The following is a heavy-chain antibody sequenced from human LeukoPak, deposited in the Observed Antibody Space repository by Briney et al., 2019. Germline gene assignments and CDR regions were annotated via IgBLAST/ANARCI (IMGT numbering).Heavy chain of an antibody. CDR1: KFNFNSYG. CDR2: ISGSGGST. J-gene: IGHJ3*02. V-gene: IGHV3-23*01. Sequence: GGSLRLSCSTSKFNFNSYGLTWVRQAPGKGPEWVSSISGSGGSTQYAASVQGRFTISRDNSKNTLFLQMDSLRAEDTAVYYCAKDPNGDYIGTFDIWGQGTMVTVSS. CDR3: AKDPNGDYIGTFDI. D-gene: IGHD4-17*01.